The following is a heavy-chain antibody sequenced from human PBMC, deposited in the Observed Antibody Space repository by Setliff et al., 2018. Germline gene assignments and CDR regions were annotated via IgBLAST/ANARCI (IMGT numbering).Heavy chain of an antibody. CDR1: GGNFYNYA. CDR3: ARGYQVTPPRADAFDI. V-gene: IGHV1-69*13. Sequence: SVKVSCKASGGNFYNYAINWVRQAPGQGLEWVGRIIPLFGTTNFAQEFQGRVTITADESTETTYMDLTSLRSEDTAVYYCARGYQVTPPRADAFDIWGQGTLVTVSS. D-gene: IGHD2-2*01. J-gene: IGHJ3*02. CDR2: IIPLFGTT.